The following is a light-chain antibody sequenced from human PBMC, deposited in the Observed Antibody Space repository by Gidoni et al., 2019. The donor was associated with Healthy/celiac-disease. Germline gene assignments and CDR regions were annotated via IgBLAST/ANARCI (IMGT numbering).Light chain of an antibody. J-gene: IGKJ1*01. CDR3: QQYNSYATWT. CDR1: QSISSW. V-gene: IGKV1-5*03. Sequence: DIHMTQSPSTLSASVGDRVTITCRASQSISSWLAWYQQKPGKAPNLLIYKASSLESGVPSRVSGSGSGTEFTLTISSLQPDDFATYYCQQYNSYATWTFGQGTKVEIK. CDR2: KAS.